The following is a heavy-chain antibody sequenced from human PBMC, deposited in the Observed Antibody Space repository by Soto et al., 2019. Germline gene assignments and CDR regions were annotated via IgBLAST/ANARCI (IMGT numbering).Heavy chain of an antibody. V-gene: IGHV4-31*03. D-gene: IGHD4-17*01. CDR1: GGSITRGGYY. J-gene: IGHJ2*01. CDR2: IYYSGNT. Sequence: QVQLQESGPGLVKPSQTLSLTCTVSGGSITRGGYYWSWIRHVPGKGLEWIGSIYYSGNTYSSPSLKSRLAMSADRSANQFSLRLSSITAADTAVYYCARTFRATVTTVSYWYFDIWGRGSLVTVSS. CDR3: ARTFRATVTTVSYWYFDI.